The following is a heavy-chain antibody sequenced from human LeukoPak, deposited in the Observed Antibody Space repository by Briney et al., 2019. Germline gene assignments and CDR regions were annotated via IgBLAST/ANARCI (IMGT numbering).Heavy chain of an antibody. V-gene: IGHV4-31*03. J-gene: IGHJ5*01. Sequence: SETLSLTCTVSGDSISGGDCNWSWIRQHPGKGLEWVAYIYYSGNTHYNSSLQSRVTISIDTSQNQFSLKLSSVTAADTAVYYCARGGPTRYSYSFDSWGQGTLVTVSS. D-gene: IGHD1-1*01. CDR2: IYYSGNT. CDR3: ARGGPTRYSYSFDS. CDR1: GDSISGGDCN.